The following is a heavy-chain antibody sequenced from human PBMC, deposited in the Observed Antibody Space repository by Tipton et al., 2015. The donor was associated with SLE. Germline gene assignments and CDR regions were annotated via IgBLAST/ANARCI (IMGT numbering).Heavy chain of an antibody. J-gene: IGHJ4*02. CDR1: GITFGDFA. CDR3: TRYYSSGITAAGHEAYYFDY. Sequence: SLRLSCTASGITFGDFAMSWFRQAPGKGLEWVGFIRRQAYGGTTEYAASVKGRFTISRDDSKSIAYLQMISLKTEDAAVYYCTRYYSSGITAAGHEAYYFDYWGQGTLVTVSS. CDR2: IRRQAYGGTT. V-gene: IGHV3-49*03. D-gene: IGHD6-13*01.